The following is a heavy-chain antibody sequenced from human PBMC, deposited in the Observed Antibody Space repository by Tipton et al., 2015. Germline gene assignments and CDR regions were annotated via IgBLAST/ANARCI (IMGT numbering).Heavy chain of an antibody. J-gene: IGHJ4*02. V-gene: IGHV3-21*06. Sequence: SLRLSCAASGFIFSSYSMNWVRRAPGKGLEWVSSISSIGHYIYYADSVTGRFAISRDSAKNSVYLQMNSLRGEDTAVYYCARTRGVEGFYDSLDYWGQGTLVTVSS. CDR3: ARTRGVEGFYDSLDY. CDR2: ISSIGHYI. D-gene: IGHD3-22*01. CDR1: GFIFSSYS.